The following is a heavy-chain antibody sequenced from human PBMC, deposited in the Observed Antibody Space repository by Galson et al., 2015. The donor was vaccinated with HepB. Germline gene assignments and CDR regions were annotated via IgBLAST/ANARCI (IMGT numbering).Heavy chain of an antibody. V-gene: IGHV5-10-1*01. CDR3: ARRYSSSLGISSGVWFDP. J-gene: IGHJ5*02. Sequence: QSGAEVKKPGESLRISCKGSGYSFTSYWISWVRQMPGKGLEWMGRIDPSDSYTNYSPSFQGHVTISADKSISTAYLQWSSLKASDTAMYYCARRYSSSLGISSGVWFDPWGQGTLVTVSS. CDR2: IDPSDSYT. D-gene: IGHD6-13*01. CDR1: GYSFTSYW.